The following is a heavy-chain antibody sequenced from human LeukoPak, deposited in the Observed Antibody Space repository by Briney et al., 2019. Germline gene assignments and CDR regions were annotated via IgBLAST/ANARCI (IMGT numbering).Heavy chain of an antibody. Sequence: SETLSLTCTVSGGSISSYYWSWIRQPPGKGLEWIGYIYYSGSTNYNPSLKSRVTISVDTSKNQFSLKLSSVTAADTAVYYCARDSNYDFWSGPRPNYYYGMDVWGQGTTVTVSS. CDR3: ARDSNYDFWSGPRPNYYYGMDV. CDR1: GGSISSYY. CDR2: IYYSGST. V-gene: IGHV4-59*12. J-gene: IGHJ6*02. D-gene: IGHD3-3*01.